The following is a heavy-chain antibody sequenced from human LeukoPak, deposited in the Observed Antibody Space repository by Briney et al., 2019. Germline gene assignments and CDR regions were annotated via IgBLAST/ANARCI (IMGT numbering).Heavy chain of an antibody. D-gene: IGHD2-21*02. V-gene: IGHV3-21*01. CDR2: ISSSSSYI. J-gene: IGHJ6*02. CDR1: GFPFSSYR. Sequence: GGSLRLSCAASGFPFSSYRMNWVRQAPGKGLEWVSSISSSSSYIYYADSVKGRFTISRDNAKNSLYLQMNSLRAEDTAVYYCARDRGDQFVAPMDVWGQGTTVTVSS. CDR3: ARDRGDQFVAPMDV.